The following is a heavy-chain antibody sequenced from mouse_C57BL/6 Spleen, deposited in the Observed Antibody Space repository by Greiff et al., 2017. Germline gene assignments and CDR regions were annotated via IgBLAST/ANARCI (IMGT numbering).Heavy chain of an antibody. J-gene: IGHJ1*03. Sequence: QVQLQQPGAELVKPGASVKMSCKASGYTFTSYWINWVKQRPGQGLEWIGDIYPGSGSTNYNEKFKSKATLTVDTSSSTAYMQLSSLTSEDSAVYYCERCTKRGRDWYFDVWGTGTTVTVSS. CDR2: IYPGSGST. CDR1: GYTFTSYW. V-gene: IGHV1-55*01. D-gene: IGHD4-1*01. CDR3: ERCTKRGRDWYFDV.